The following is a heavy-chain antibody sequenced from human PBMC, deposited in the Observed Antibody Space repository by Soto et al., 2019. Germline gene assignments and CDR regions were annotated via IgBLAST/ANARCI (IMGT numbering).Heavy chain of an antibody. CDR3: ARDHSDSSGTYAAFDI. CDR2: IYYSGST. CDR1: GGSISSYY. J-gene: IGHJ3*02. V-gene: IGHV4-59*01. Sequence: QVQLQESGPGLVKPSETLSLTCTVSGGSISSYYWSWIRQPSWKGLEWIGYIYYSGSTNYNPSLKSRVAISVDTSKNQFSPKLSSVTAADTAVYYCARDHSDSSGTYAAFDIWGQGTMVTVSS. D-gene: IGHD3-22*01.